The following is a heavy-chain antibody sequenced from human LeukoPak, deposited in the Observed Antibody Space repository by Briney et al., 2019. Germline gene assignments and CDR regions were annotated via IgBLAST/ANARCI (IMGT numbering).Heavy chain of an antibody. CDR1: GFTFSDYY. D-gene: IGHD2-21*02. J-gene: IGHJ4*02. CDR2: ISSSSSYT. Sequence: GGSLRLSCAASGFTFSDYYMSWIRQAPGKGLEWASYISSSSSYTNYADSVKGRFTISRDNAKNSLYLQMNSLRAEDTAVYYCARDRGSAYCGGDCYPRYFDYWGQGTLVTVSS. CDR3: ARDRGSAYCGGDCYPRYFDY. V-gene: IGHV3-11*05.